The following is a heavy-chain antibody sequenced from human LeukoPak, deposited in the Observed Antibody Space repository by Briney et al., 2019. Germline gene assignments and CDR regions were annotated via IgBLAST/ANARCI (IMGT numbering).Heavy chain of an antibody. D-gene: IGHD2-15*01. Sequence: ASVKVSCKASGGTFNSYAISWVRQAPGQGLEWMGGIIPMFETANYAQKFQGRVTITADEYTRIAYMELSSLRSDDTAVYYRARVRQKVANYYYYYMDVWGTGTTVIISS. CDR3: ARVRQKVANYYYYYMDV. CDR2: IIPMFETA. V-gene: IGHV1-69*13. CDR1: GGTFNSYA. J-gene: IGHJ6*03.